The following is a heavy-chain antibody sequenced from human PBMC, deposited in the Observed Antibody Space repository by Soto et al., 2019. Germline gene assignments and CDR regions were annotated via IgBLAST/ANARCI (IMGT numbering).Heavy chain of an antibody. D-gene: IGHD3-10*01. CDR3: ARGPPFGY. V-gene: IGHV4-30-2*01. Sequence: PSETLSLTCAVSGGSISSGGYSWTWIRQPPGKGLEWIGYIYHGASTYYNPSLKSRVTISVDRSENQFSLKLSSVTAADTAVYYCARGPPFGYWGQGTLVTVSS. CDR1: GGSISSGGYS. CDR2: IYHGAST. J-gene: IGHJ4*02.